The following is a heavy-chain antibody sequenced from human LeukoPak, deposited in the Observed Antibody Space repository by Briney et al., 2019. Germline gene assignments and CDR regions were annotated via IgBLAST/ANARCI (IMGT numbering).Heavy chain of an antibody. D-gene: IGHD3-3*01. J-gene: IGHJ5*02. Sequence: RSLRLSCAASGFTFSSYAMHWVRQAPGKGLEWVAVISYDGSNKYYADSVKGRFTISRDNSKNTLYLQMNSLGAEDTAVYYCATNRRGTAYYDFWSGYYEDWFDPWGQGTLVTVSS. CDR2: ISYDGSNK. CDR1: GFTFSSYA. V-gene: IGHV3-30-3*01. CDR3: ATNRRGTAYYDFWSGYYEDWFDP.